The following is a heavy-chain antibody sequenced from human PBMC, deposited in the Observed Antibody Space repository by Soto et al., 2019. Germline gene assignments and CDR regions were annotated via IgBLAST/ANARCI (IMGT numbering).Heavy chain of an antibody. CDR3: ARDMGQYGYGMDV. Sequence: SETLSLTCTVSGGSISSSSYYWGWIRQPPGKGLEWIGSIYYSGSTYYNPSLKSRVTISVNTSKNQFSLKLSSVTAADTAVYYCARDMGQYGYGMDVWGQGTTVTVS. D-gene: IGHD3-16*01. CDR1: GGSISSSSYY. J-gene: IGHJ6*02. CDR2: IYYSGST. V-gene: IGHV4-39*02.